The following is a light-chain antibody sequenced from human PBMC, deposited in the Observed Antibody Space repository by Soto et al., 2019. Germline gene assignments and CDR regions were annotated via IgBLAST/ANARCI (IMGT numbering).Light chain of an antibody. CDR3: QPYDSHPLT. J-gene: IGKJ4*01. CDR2: EAF. CDR1: QNISNW. V-gene: IGKV1-5*03. Sequence: DILMTQSPSALSASVGDRVTITCRASQNISNWLAWYQRKPGKAPKLLIYEAFSLESGVPSRFSGSRSGTEFTLFISSLQPDDFATFYRQPYDSHPLTFGGGTKVQIK.